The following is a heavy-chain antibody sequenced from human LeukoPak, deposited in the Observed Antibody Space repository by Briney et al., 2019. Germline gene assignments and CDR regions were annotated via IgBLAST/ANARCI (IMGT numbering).Heavy chain of an antibody. CDR3: ARDRTGDV. Sequence: PGGSLRLSCAASGFTFSIYWMHCVRQVPGKGVVWVTCINSDARVTSYADSVKGRFTISRDNAKTTLYLQMNSLRAEDTAVYYCARDRTGDVWGQGATVTVSS. CDR2: INSDARVT. V-gene: IGHV3-74*01. J-gene: IGHJ6*02. D-gene: IGHD1-14*01. CDR1: GFTFSIYW.